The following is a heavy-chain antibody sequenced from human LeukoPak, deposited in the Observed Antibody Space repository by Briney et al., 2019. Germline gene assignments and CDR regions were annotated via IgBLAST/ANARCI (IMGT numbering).Heavy chain of an antibody. V-gene: IGHV3-15*01. CDR3: TTKALSITMVRGKPNYYYYGMDV. J-gene: IGHJ6*02. CDR1: GFTFSSYA. CDR2: IKSKTDGGTT. Sequence: GGSLRLSCAASGFTFSSYAMSWVRQAPGKGLEWVGRIKSKTDGGTTDYAAPVKGRFTISRDDSKNTLYLQMNSLKTEDTAVYYCTTKALSITMVRGKPNYYYYGMDVWGQGTTVTVSS. D-gene: IGHD3-10*01.